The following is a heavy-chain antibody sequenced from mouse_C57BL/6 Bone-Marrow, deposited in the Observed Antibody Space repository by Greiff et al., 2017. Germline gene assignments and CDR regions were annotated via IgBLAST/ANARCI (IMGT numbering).Heavy chain of an antibody. D-gene: IGHD5-1*01. J-gene: IGHJ2*01. V-gene: IGHV1-47*01. CDR3: AKSSTFYYYVDY. Sequence: QVQLQQSGAELVKPGASVKMSCKASGYTFTTYPIEWMKQNHGKSLEWIGNFHPYNDDTKYNEKFKGKATLTVEKSSNTFYMELNRLTSSHTTVYYCAKSSTFYYYVDYWGQGTTLTVSS. CDR2: FHPYNDDT. CDR1: GYTFTTYP.